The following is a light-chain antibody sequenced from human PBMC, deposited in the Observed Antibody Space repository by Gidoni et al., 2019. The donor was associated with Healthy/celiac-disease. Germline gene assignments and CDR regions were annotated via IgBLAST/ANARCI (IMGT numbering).Light chain of an antibody. J-gene: IGKJ1*01. CDR1: QNLNSNS. CDR3: QQYSSLTWT. Sequence: EIVLTQSQGTRTLSPGERATLSCRASQNLNSNSLAWYQQKPGQAPRLLIYGPSSRASGISDRFSGSGSGTDFTLTISSLEPGDSAVYYCQQYSSLTWTFGQGTKVEVK. CDR2: GPS. V-gene: IGKV3-20*01.